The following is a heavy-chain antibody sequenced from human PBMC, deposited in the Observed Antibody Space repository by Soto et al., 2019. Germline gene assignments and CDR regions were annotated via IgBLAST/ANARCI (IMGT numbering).Heavy chain of an antibody. CDR1: GGTFSSYA. D-gene: IGHD3-9*01. Sequence: SVTVSCKASGGTFSSYAISWVRQAPGQGLEWMGGIIPIFGTANYAQKFQGRVTITADESTSTAYMELSSLRSEDTAVYYCARTYYDILTGYLDYHYGMDVWGQGTTVTVS. CDR3: ARTYYDILTGYLDYHYGMDV. J-gene: IGHJ6*02. V-gene: IGHV1-69*13. CDR2: IIPIFGTA.